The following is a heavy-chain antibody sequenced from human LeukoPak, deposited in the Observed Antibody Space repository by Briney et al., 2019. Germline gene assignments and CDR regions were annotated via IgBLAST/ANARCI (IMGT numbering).Heavy chain of an antibody. D-gene: IGHD2-2*01. CDR1: GGSISSYY. CDR2: IYYSGST. Sequence: SETLSLTCTVSGGSISSYYWSWIRQPPGKGLEWIGYIYYSGSTNYNPSLKSRVTISVDTSKHQFSLKLSSVTAADTAVYYCARSRVSRSYYFDYWGQGTLVTASS. J-gene: IGHJ4*02. CDR3: ARSRVSRSYYFDY. V-gene: IGHV4-59*01.